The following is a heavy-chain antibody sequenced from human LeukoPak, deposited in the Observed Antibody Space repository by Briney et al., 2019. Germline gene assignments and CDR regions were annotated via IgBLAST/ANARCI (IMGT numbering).Heavy chain of an antibody. CDR2: ISAYNGNT. J-gene: IGHJ4*02. Sequence: ASVKVSCKASGYTFTNHGISWVRQAPGQGLEWMGWISAYNGNTNYAQKLQGRVTLTTDTSTSTAYMELRSLRSDDTAVYYCARGFGELYRTLAFDYWGQGTLVTVSS. V-gene: IGHV1-18*01. CDR1: GYTFTNHG. CDR3: ARGFGELYRTLAFDY. D-gene: IGHD3-10*01.